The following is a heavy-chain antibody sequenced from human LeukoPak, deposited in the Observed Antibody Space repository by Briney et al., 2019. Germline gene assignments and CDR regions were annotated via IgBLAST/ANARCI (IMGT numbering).Heavy chain of an antibody. CDR3: ARGVGITMVRGVIWFDP. D-gene: IGHD3-10*01. CDR1: GGSISSSSYY. J-gene: IGHJ5*02. V-gene: IGHV4-39*07. Sequence: PSETLSLTCTVSGGSISSSSYYWGWIRQPPGKGLEWIGSIYYSGSTYYNPSLKSRVTISVDTSKNQFSLKLSSVTAADTAVYYCARGVGITMVRGVIWFDPWGQGTLVTVSS. CDR2: IYYSGST.